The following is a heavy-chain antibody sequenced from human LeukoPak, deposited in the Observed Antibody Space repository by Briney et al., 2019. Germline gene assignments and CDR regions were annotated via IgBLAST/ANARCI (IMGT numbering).Heavy chain of an antibody. CDR3: AREGVTTPFDY. V-gene: IGHV4-34*01. CDR2: INHSGST. J-gene: IGHJ4*02. D-gene: IGHD4-17*01. CDR1: GGSFSGYY. Sequence: SETLSLTCAVYGGSFSGYYWSWIRQPPGRGLEWIGEINHSGSTNYNPSLKSRVTISVDTSKNQFSLKLSSVTAADTAVYYCAREGVTTPFDYWGQGTLVTVSS.